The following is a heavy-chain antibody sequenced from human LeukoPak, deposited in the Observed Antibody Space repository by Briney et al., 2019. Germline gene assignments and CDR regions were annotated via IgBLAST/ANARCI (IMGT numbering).Heavy chain of an antibody. CDR2: ISGYNGNT. D-gene: IGHD1-26*01. CDR3: ATVGAKTFDH. Sequence: ASVKVSCKASGYTFTSYGISWVRQAPGQGLEWMGWISGYNGNTKYAHKVQGRVTMTTDTSTGTAYMELRSLRSDDTAVYYCATVGAKTFDHWGQRTLVTVSS. J-gene: IGHJ4*02. CDR1: GYTFTSYG. V-gene: IGHV1-18*01.